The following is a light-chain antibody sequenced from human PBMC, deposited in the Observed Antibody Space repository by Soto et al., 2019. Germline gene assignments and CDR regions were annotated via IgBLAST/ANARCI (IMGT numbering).Light chain of an antibody. V-gene: IGKV1-39*01. CDR3: QQSYSTHWT. J-gene: IGKJ1*01. Sequence: DIQMTQSPSSLSASVGNRVTITCRASQSISSYLNWYQQKPGKAPKLLIYAASSLQSGVPSRFSGSGSGTYFTLTISSLQPEDFATYYCQQSYSTHWTFGQGTQVEIK. CDR2: AAS. CDR1: QSISSY.